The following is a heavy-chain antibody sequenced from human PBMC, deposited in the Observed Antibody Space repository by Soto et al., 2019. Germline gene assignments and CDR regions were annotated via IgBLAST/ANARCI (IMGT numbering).Heavy chain of an antibody. D-gene: IGHD3-22*01. J-gene: IGHJ4*02. CDR2: IIPMFATA. CDR1: GFTFTSYA. Sequence: SVKVSCKASGFTFTSYAISWVRQAPGQGLEWMGGIIPMFATALYAQKFQGRVTMTTDTSTSTAYMELRSLRSDDTAVYYCARDRPVRYDSSGYYLVPFDYWGQGTLVTVSS. CDR3: ARDRPVRYDSSGYYLVPFDY. V-gene: IGHV1-69*05.